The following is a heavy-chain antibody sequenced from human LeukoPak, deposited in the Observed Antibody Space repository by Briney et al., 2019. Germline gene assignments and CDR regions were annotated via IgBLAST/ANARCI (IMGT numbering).Heavy chain of an antibody. CDR1: GGSISSYY. V-gene: IGHV4-59*12. Sequence: PSETLSLTCTVSGGSISSYYWSWIRQPPGKGLEWIASIFHSGDTYYNPSLKSRLTISVDTSKNQFSLKLTSLTAADTAVYYCARDRLGGFDNWGQGTLVTVSS. CDR3: ARDRLGGFDN. D-gene: IGHD2-15*01. CDR2: IFHSGDT. J-gene: IGHJ4*02.